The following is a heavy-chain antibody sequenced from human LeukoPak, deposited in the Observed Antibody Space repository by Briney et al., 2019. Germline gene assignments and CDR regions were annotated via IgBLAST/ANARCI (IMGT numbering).Heavy chain of an antibody. J-gene: IGHJ4*02. CDR2: ISWISGSI. CDR1: GFTFDDYA. V-gene: IGHV3-9*01. Sequence: GRSLRLSCAASGFTFDDYAMHWVRPAPGKGLEWVSGISWISGSIGYADSVKGRFTISRDNAKNSLYLQMNSLRAEDTALYYCAKDLGGSGSWYYFDYWGQGTLVTVSS. CDR3: AKDLGGSGSWYYFDY. D-gene: IGHD3-10*01.